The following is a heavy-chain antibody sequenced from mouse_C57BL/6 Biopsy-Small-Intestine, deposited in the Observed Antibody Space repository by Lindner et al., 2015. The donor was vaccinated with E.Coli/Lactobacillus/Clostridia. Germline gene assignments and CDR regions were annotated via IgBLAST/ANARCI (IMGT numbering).Heavy chain of an antibody. Sequence: VQLQESGPELVKPGASVKISCKASGYAFSSSWMNWVKQRPGKGLEWIGRIYPGDGDTNYNGGFKGKATLTADKSSSTAYMQLSSLTSEDSAVYFCARDTTDYFDYWGQGTTLTVSS. J-gene: IGHJ2*01. CDR1: GYAFSSSW. D-gene: IGHD1-1*01. CDR3: ARDTTDYFDY. V-gene: IGHV1-82*01. CDR2: IYPGDGDT.